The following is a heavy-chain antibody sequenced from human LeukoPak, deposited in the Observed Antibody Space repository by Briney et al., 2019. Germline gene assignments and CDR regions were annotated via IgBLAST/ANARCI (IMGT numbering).Heavy chain of an antibody. Sequence: GESLNISCKGYGYSFTTYCIGWVRPIPGKGLEWMGIIYPGDSDTRYSPSFQGQVPISADKSISTAYLQWSSLKASDTAMYYCATDSSGWGPFDIWGQGTMVTVSS. CDR1: GYSFTTYC. D-gene: IGHD6-19*01. V-gene: IGHV5-51*01. J-gene: IGHJ3*02. CDR2: IYPGDSDT. CDR3: ATDSSGWGPFDI.